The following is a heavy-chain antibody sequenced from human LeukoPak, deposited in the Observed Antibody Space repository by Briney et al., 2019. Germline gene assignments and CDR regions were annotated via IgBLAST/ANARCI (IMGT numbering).Heavy chain of an antibody. J-gene: IGHJ4*02. D-gene: IGHD1-1*01. CDR1: GGSVSSGSYN. Sequence: KPSETLSLTCTVSGGSVSSGSYNWSWMRQPPGKGLEWIGYIYYSGSTNDNPSLKSRVTISVDTSKNQFSLKLSSVTAADTAVYYCAANEGSDLDYWGQGTLVTVSS. CDR2: IYYSGST. V-gene: IGHV4-61*01. CDR3: AANEGSDLDY.